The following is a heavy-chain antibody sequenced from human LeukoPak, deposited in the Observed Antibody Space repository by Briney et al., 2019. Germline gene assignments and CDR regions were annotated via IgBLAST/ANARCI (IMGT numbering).Heavy chain of an antibody. Sequence: GRSLRLSCAASGFIFSSYGMHWVRQAPGKGLEWVAVISYDGSNKYYADSVKGRFTISRDNSKNTLYLQMNSLRVEDTAVYYCAKEWELQPPPDYFDYWGQGTLVTVSS. CDR1: GFIFSSYG. CDR2: ISYDGSNK. D-gene: IGHD1-26*01. CDR3: AKEWELQPPPDYFDY. J-gene: IGHJ4*02. V-gene: IGHV3-30*18.